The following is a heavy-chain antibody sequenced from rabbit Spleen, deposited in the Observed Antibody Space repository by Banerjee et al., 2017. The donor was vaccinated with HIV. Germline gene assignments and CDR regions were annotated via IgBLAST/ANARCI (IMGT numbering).Heavy chain of an antibody. J-gene: IGHJ4*01. CDR2: INTYTVKS. V-gene: IGHV1S45*01. Sequence: QEQLKETGGGLVQPGGSLTLSCKASGFSFSDRDVMCWVRQAPGKGLEWIACINTYTVKSVYASWATGRFTFSRTSSTTVTLQMTSLTATDTATYFCARGPSISYWDLWGQGTLVTVS. D-gene: IGHD8-1*01. CDR3: ARGPSISYWDL. CDR1: GFSFSDRDV.